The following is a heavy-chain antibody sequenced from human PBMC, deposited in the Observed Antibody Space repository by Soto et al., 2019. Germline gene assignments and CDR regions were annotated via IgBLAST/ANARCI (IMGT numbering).Heavy chain of an antibody. V-gene: IGHV2-5*02. J-gene: IGHJ4*02. CDR1: GFSPSTSGVG. D-gene: IGHD3-22*01. Sequence: SGPTLVNPTQTLTLTCTFSGFSPSTSGVGVGWIRQPPGKALEWLALIYWDDDKRYSPSLKSRLTITKDTSKNQVVLTMTNMDPVDTATYYCAHSRGTYYYDSSGYYYFDYWGQGTLVTVSS. CDR2: IYWDDDK. CDR3: AHSRGTYYYDSSGYYYFDY.